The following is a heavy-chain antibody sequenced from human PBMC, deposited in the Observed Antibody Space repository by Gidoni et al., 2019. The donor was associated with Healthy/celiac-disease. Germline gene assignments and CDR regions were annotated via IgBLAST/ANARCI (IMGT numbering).Heavy chain of an antibody. CDR2: IIPIFGTA. J-gene: IGHJ4*02. V-gene: IGHV1-69*01. D-gene: IGHD3-9*01. Sequence: QVQLVQSGAEVKKPGSSVQVSCKASGGTFSSYAISWVRQAPGQGLEWMGGIIPIFGTANYAQKFQGRVTITADESTSTAYMELSSLRSEDTAVYYCARDRGDILTGYSPAYFDYWGQGTLVTVSS. CDR3: ARDRGDILTGYSPAYFDY. CDR1: GGTFSSYA.